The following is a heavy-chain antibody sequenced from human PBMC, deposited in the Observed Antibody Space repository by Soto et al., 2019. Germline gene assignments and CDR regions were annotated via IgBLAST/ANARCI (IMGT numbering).Heavy chain of an antibody. J-gene: IGHJ6*02. V-gene: IGHV3-23*01. D-gene: IGHD3-3*01. Sequence: GGSLRLSCAASGFTFSSYAMSWVRQAPGKGLEWVAAISARDSNTNYADSVKGRFTISRDNSKNTLYLQMNSLRPEDTAVFYCAREAYGDFWSGYSYGMDVWGQGTTVTVSS. CDR3: AREAYGDFWSGYSYGMDV. CDR2: ISARDSNT. CDR1: GFTFSSYA.